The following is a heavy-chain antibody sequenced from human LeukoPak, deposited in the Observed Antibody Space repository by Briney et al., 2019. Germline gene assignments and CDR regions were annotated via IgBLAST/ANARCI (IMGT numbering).Heavy chain of an antibody. CDR2: ISSSSSYI. V-gene: IGHV3-21*01. D-gene: IGHD1-26*01. CDR3: ARGGSYDTFDY. CDR1: GLSFSIYS. J-gene: IGHJ4*02. Sequence: SGGSLRLSCVASGLSFSIYSMNWVRQAPGKGLEWVSSISSSSSYIYYADSVKGRFTISRDNAKNSLYLQMNSLRAEDTAVYYCARGGSYDTFDYWGQGTLVTVSS.